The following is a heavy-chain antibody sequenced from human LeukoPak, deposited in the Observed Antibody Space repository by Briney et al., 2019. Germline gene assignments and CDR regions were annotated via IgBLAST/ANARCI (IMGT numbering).Heavy chain of an antibody. CDR1: GYTFTAYY. D-gene: IGHD2-2*02. V-gene: IGHV1-2*02. CDR3: ARAYTSAGTLGY. Sequence: ASVKVSCKASGYTFTAYYMHWVRQAPGQGLEWMGWINPNSAGTHYPQKFQGRVTMTRDTSIGTVFMELTSLRSDGTAVYFCARAYTSAGTLGYWGQGTLVTVSS. J-gene: IGHJ4*02. CDR2: INPNSAGT.